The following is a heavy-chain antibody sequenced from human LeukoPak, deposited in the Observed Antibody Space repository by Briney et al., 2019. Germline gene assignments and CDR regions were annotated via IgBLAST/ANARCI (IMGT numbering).Heavy chain of an antibody. Sequence: GGSLRLSCAASGFTFSTYWMHWVRQAPGKGLLWASRINSDGSSATYADSVKGRFNISRDNAKNTLYLQMNSLRAEDTAVYYCASHRVVRGVFDPWGQGTLVTVSS. D-gene: IGHD3-10*01. V-gene: IGHV3-74*01. CDR1: GFTFSTYW. CDR3: ASHRVVRGVFDP. CDR2: INSDGSSA. J-gene: IGHJ5*02.